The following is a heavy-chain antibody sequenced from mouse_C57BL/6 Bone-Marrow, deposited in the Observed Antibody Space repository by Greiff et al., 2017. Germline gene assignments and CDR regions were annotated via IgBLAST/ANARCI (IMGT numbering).Heavy chain of an antibody. D-gene: IGHD2-3*01. Sequence: VQLQQSGAELARPGASVKLSCKASGYTFTSYGISWVKQRTGQGLEWIGEIYPRSGNTYYNEKFKGKATLTADKSSGTAYMELRSLTSEDSAVYFCARWLLRFYYFDYWGQGTTLTVSS. V-gene: IGHV1-81*01. CDR3: ARWLLRFYYFDY. CDR1: GYTFTSYG. J-gene: IGHJ2*01. CDR2: IYPRSGNT.